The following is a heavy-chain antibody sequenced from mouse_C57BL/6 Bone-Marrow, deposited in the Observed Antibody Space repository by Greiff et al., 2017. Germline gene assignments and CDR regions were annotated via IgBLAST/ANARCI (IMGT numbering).Heavy chain of an antibody. J-gene: IGHJ4*01. CDR1: GFNIKDDY. V-gene: IGHV14-4*01. D-gene: IGHD1-1*01. Sequence: VQLKQSGAELVRPGASVKLSCTASGFNIKDDYMHWVKQRPEQGLEWIGWIDPENGDTEYASKFQGKATITADTSSNTAYLQLSSLTSEDTAVYYCTFYYYGSRVDYWGQGTSVTVSS. CDR2: IDPENGDT. CDR3: TFYYYGSRVDY.